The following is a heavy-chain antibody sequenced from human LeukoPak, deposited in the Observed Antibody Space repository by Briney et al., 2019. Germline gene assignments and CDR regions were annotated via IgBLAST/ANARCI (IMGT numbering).Heavy chain of an antibody. CDR1: GGSISSYY. CDR2: INYSGST. CDR3: ARGLPKYCSGGSCWGNWFDP. V-gene: IGHV4-59*01. J-gene: IGHJ5*02. Sequence: SETLSLTCTVSGGSISSYYWSWIRQPPGKGLEWIGYINYSGSTNYNPSLKSRVTISVDTSKNQFSLKLSSVTAADTAVYYCARGLPKYCSGGSCWGNWFDPWGQGTLVTVSS. D-gene: IGHD2-15*01.